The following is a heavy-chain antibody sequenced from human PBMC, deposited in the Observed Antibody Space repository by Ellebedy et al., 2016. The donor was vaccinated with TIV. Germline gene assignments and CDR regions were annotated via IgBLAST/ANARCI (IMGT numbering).Heavy chain of an antibody. D-gene: IGHD3-10*01. Sequence: GESLKISCAASGFTFSSYSMHWVRQAPGKGLEWVAVISYDGSNKYYAYSVKGRFTISRDNSKNTLYLQMNSLRAEDTAVYYCARSNEYGSGSLSSFGAFDIWGQGTMVTVSS. CDR2: ISYDGSNK. CDR3: ARSNEYGSGSLSSFGAFDI. J-gene: IGHJ3*02. CDR1: GFTFSSYS. V-gene: IGHV3-30*04.